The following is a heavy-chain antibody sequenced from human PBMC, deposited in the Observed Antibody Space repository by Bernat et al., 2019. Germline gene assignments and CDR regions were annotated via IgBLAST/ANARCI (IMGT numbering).Heavy chain of an antibody. CDR3: ARAGYSGYNLLFDY. J-gene: IGHJ4*02. D-gene: IGHD5-12*01. CDR2: INPNTGGT. CDR1: GYSFSGYY. V-gene: IGHV1-2*04. Sequence: QAQLVQSGAEVKQPGASVKVSCKASGYSFSGYYMNWVRQAPGQGLEWVGSINPNTGGTKFAQKFQDWVTLTTDTSIDTAYMELNRLRSNDTAGYYCARAGYSGYNLLFDYWDQGSLVTVSS.